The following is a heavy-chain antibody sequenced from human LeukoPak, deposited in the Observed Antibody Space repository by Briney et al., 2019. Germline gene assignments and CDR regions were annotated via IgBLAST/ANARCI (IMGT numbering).Heavy chain of an antibody. J-gene: IGHJ5*02. CDR1: GGSISSSSYY. Sequence: PSETLSLTCTVSGGSISSSSYYWGWIRQPPGKGLEWIGSLYYSGSTYYNPSPRSRVTISVDTSKNQFSLKLSSVTAADTAVYYCARHERANWFDPWGQGTLVTVSS. CDR2: LYYSGST. CDR3: ARHERANWFDP. D-gene: IGHD6-25*01. V-gene: IGHV4-39*01.